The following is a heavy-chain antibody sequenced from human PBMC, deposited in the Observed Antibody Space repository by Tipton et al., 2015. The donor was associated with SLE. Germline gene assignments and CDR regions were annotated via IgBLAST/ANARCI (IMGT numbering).Heavy chain of an antibody. CDR1: GFTFSDYY. CDR2: IYYSGST. Sequence: LRLSCAASGFTFSDYYMSWIRQAPGKGLEWIGYIYYSGSTYYNPSLKSRVTISVDTSKNQLSLNLNSVTAADTAVYYCAVDDAFDIWGQGTMVTVSS. V-gene: IGHV4-30-4*08. J-gene: IGHJ3*02. CDR3: AVDDAFDI.